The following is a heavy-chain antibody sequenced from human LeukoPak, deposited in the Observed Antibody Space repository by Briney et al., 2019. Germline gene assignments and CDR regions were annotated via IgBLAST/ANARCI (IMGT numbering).Heavy chain of an antibody. J-gene: IGHJ5*02. D-gene: IGHD3-10*01. CDR3: ARESSGSFANWFDP. CDR1: GGSISSYY. V-gene: IGHV4-59*01. CDR2: IYYSGST. Sequence: SEPLSLTCTVSGGSISSYYWSWIRQPPGKGLEWIGYIYYSGSTNYNPSLKSRVTISVDTSKNQFSLELSSVTAADTAVYYCARESSGSFANWFDPWGQGTLVTVSS.